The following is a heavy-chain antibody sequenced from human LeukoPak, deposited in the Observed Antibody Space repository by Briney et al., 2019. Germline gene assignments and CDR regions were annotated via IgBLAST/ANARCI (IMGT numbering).Heavy chain of an antibody. V-gene: IGHV4-31*03. Sequence: SETLSLTCTVSGGSISSGGYYWSWIRQHPGKGVEWGGYIYYSGSTYYNPSLTSRVTISVDTSKNQFSLKLSSVTAADTAVYFCARETMITCGGVIAYFDYWGQGTLVAVSS. CDR2: IYYSGST. CDR1: GGSISSGGYY. CDR3: ARETMITCGGVIAYFDY. J-gene: IGHJ4*02. D-gene: IGHD3-16*02.